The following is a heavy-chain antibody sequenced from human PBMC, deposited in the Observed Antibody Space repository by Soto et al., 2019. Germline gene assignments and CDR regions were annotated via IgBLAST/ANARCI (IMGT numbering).Heavy chain of an antibody. CDR1: AYTFTIYD. Sequence: AAMKVSCKASAYTFTIYDISWVLQATGQGLEWMGWMNPNSGNTGYAQKFQGRVTMTRNTSISTAYMELSSLRSEDTAVYYCARPIIAAAALDAFDIWGQGTMVTVSS. CDR2: MNPNSGNT. V-gene: IGHV1-8*01. CDR3: ARPIIAAAALDAFDI. D-gene: IGHD6-13*01. J-gene: IGHJ3*02.